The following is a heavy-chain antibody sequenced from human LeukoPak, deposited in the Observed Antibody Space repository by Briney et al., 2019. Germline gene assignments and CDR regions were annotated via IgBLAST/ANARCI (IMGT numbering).Heavy chain of an antibody. J-gene: IGHJ4*02. D-gene: IGHD3-10*01. V-gene: IGHV1-2*02. CDR1: GYSFTGYY. CDR3: ARDAADYYGSGSLH. CDR2: INPNSGGT. Sequence: ASVKVSCKASGYSFTGYYMHWVRQAPGQGLEWMGWINPNSGGTNYAQNFQGRVTMTRDTSISAAYMELSRLRSDDTAVYYCARDAADYYGSGSLHWGQGTLVTVSS.